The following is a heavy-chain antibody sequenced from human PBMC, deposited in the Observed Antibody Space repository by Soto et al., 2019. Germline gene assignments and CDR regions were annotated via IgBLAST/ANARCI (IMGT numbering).Heavy chain of an antibody. D-gene: IGHD3-10*01. Sequence: EVQLVESGGGLVKPGGSLRLSCAASGFTFSNAWMSWVRQAPGKGLEWVGRIKSKTDGGTTDYAAPVKVRFTISRDDTKNTLYPQINRLKTEDAAVYYGTTDLRGVSIYWGQGNLVTVSS. CDR1: GFTFSNAW. V-gene: IGHV3-15*01. J-gene: IGHJ4*02. CDR2: IKSKTDGGTT. CDR3: TTDLRGVSIY.